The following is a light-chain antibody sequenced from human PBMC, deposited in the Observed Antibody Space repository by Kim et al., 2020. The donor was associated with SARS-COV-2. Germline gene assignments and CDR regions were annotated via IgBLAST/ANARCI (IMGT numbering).Light chain of an antibody. CDR1: TRDVALYNY. CDR3: TSYTTDFTYV. J-gene: IGLJ1*01. Sequence: GQSITISCPGTTRDVALYNYVSWYQQHPGKAPKVLIYDVINRPSGVSDRFSGSKSGNTASLTISGLLPDDEADYYCTSYTTDFTYVFGTGTKVTVL. CDR2: DVI. V-gene: IGLV2-14*03.